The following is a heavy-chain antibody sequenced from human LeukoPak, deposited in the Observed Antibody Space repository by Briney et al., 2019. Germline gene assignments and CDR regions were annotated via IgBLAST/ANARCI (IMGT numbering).Heavy chain of an antibody. D-gene: IGHD2-15*01. CDR1: GFTVSNNY. Sequence: GGSLRLSCAASGFTVSNNYMSWVRQAPGKGLEWVSIIYSGGSAYYADSVKGRFTISRDNSKNTLYLQMNSLRAEDTAVYYCARGPPGWVVVVAAKKWWFDPWGQGTLVTVSS. J-gene: IGHJ5*02. V-gene: IGHV3-53*01. CDR2: IYSGGSA. CDR3: ARGPPGWVVVVAAKKWWFDP.